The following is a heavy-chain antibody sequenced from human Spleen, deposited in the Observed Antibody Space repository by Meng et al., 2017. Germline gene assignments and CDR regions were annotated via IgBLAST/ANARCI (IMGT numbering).Heavy chain of an antibody. Sequence: VAVVQSGAEVNKPGASVKVSCKPSGYNYPDYYIHWVRRAPGQGLEWMGRINPKSGDTHYAQKFQARVTMTGDTSISTAYMELSGLRSDDTAMYYCARDEDISAAGKLFGDYWGQGTLVTVSS. V-gene: IGHV1-2*06. CDR3: ARDEDISAAGKLFGDY. J-gene: IGHJ4*02. CDR2: INPKSGDT. CDR1: GYNYPDYY. D-gene: IGHD6-25*01.